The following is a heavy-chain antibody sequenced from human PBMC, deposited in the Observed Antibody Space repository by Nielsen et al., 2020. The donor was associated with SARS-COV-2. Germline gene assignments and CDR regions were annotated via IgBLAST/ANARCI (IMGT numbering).Heavy chain of an antibody. D-gene: IGHD4-17*01. CDR2: INHSGTT. CDR1: GGSFSGYY. V-gene: IGHV4-34*01. J-gene: IGHJ6*03. CDR3: ARRPTVYYYYYMDV. Sequence: SETLSLTCAVYGGSFSGYYCSWIRQPPGKGLEWIGEINHSGTTNYNPSLKSRVTISVDTSKNQFSLKLSSVTAAGTAVYYCARRPTVYYYYYMDVWGKGTTVTVSS.